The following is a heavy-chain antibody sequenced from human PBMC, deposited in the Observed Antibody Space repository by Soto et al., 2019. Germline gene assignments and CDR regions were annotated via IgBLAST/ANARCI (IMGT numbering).Heavy chain of an antibody. Sequence: SETLSLTCAVYGGSFSGYYWSWIRQPPGKGLEWIGEINHSGSTNYNPSLKSRVTISVDTSKNQFSLKLSSVTAADTAVYYCASWKYGSGSRPHEYFQHWGQGTLVTVSS. V-gene: IGHV4-34*01. CDR2: INHSGST. D-gene: IGHD3-10*01. CDR1: GGSFSGYY. J-gene: IGHJ1*01. CDR3: ASWKYGSGSRPHEYFQH.